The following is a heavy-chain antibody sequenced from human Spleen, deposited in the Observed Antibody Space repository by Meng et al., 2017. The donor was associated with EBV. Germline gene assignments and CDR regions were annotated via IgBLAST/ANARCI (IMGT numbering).Heavy chain of an antibody. V-gene: IGHV3-30*18. CDR3: AKDRYSASWYRFEY. Sequence: VHVVEAGGGVVQPGGFVRFPCGASGLAFSWYGMFWVRQAPGKGLEWVALISYDGSNKYYADSVKGRFTISRDNSKDTLYLQMNSLRTEDSAVYFCAKDRYSASWYRFEYWGQGALVTVSS. D-gene: IGHD6-13*01. CDR2: ISYDGSNK. J-gene: IGHJ4*02. CDR1: GLAFSWYG.